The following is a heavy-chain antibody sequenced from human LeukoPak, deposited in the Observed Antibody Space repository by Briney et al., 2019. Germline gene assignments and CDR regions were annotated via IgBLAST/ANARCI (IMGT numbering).Heavy chain of an antibody. CDR3: ARDADCRLQG. V-gene: IGHV1-69*04. CDR1: GGTFSSYA. CDR2: IIPILGIA. D-gene: IGHD5-24*01. J-gene: IGHJ4*02. Sequence: GSSVTVSCKASGGTFSSYAISWVRQAPGQGLEWMGRIIPILGIANYAQKFQGRVTITAHKSTSTAYMELSSLRSEDTAVYYCARDADCRLQGWGQGTLVTVSS.